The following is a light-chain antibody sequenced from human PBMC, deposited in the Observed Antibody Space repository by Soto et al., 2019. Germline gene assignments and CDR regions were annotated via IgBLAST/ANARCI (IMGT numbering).Light chain of an antibody. Sequence: IQLTQSPSFLSASVGDRVTITCRASQGISTYLAWYQQKPGKAPKLLIYAASTLQSGVPSRFSGSGSGTEFTLTISSLQPEDFATYYCLQLNSYPRSFGQGTRLEIK. V-gene: IGKV1-9*01. CDR2: AAS. J-gene: IGKJ2*01. CDR1: QGISTY. CDR3: LQLNSYPRS.